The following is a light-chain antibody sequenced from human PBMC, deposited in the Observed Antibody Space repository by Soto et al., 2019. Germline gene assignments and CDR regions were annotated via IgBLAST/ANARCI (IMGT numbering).Light chain of an antibody. CDR1: QSVSSSY. V-gene: IGKV3D-15*01. Sequence: EIVMMHSPDTQSVSLGERATLSCRASQSVSSSYLAWYQQKPGQAPRLLIYGACSRATGIPDRISGSGSGTEFTLTISSLQSEDFAVYYCQQYNKWRTFGQGTKVDI. CDR3: QQYNKWRT. CDR2: GAC. J-gene: IGKJ1*01.